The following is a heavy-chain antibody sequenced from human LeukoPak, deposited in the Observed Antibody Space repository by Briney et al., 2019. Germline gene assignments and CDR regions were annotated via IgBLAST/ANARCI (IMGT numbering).Heavy chain of an antibody. CDR3: ARDGDGYNLDY. V-gene: IGHV3-21*01. Sequence: GGSLRLSCAASGFTFRTSSMSWVRQAPGMGLEWVSSITSSGNYIYYADSVKGRFTISRDNAKNSLYLQMNSLRAEDTAVYYCARDGDGYNLDYWGQGILSPSPQ. CDR2: ITSSGNYI. J-gene: IGHJ4*02. CDR1: GFTFRTSS. D-gene: IGHD5-24*01.